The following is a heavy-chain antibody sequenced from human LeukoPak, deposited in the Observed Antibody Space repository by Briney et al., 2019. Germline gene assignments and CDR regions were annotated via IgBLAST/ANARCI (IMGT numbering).Heavy chain of an antibody. Sequence: GASLKISCKGSGYRFTNYWIAWVRQMPGKGLEWMGIIYPGDSDTRYSPSFQGQVTVSADKSIRTAYLQWSSLKASDTAMYYCARLNSADYDFWSGYSRGWFDPWGQGTLVTVSS. CDR3: ARLNSADYDFWSGYSRGWFDP. CDR1: GYRFTNYW. D-gene: IGHD3-3*01. V-gene: IGHV5-51*01. CDR2: IYPGDSDT. J-gene: IGHJ5*02.